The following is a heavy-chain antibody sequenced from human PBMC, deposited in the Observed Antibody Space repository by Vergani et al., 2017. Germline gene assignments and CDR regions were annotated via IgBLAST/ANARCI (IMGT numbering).Heavy chain of an antibody. V-gene: IGHV1-18*01. CDR3: ARMPHGDYDYYYGMDV. CDR2: ISAYNGNT. D-gene: IGHD4-17*01. J-gene: IGHJ6*02. CDR1: GYTFTSYG. Sequence: QVQLVQSGAEVKKPGASVKVSCKASGYTFTSYGISWVRQAPGQGLEWMGWISAYNGNTNYAQKLQGRVTMTTDTSTSTAYMELRSLRSDDSAVYYCARMPHGDYDYYYGMDVWGQGTTVTFSS.